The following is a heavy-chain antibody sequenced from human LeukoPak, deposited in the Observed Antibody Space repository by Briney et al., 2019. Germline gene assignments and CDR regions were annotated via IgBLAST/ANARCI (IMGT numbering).Heavy chain of an antibody. CDR1: GFTFSTYA. D-gene: IGHD4-17*01. CDR2: ISSYGGST. J-gene: IGHJ2*01. CDR3: ARKVYGDYWYFVL. V-gene: IGHV3-64*01. Sequence: GALRLSCAASGFTFSTYAMHWVRQAPGKGLEYVSAISSYGGSTYYANSVKGRFTISRDNPKNTLYPQMNSLRAEHTAMYYCARKVYGDYWYFVLWGRGTLVTVSS.